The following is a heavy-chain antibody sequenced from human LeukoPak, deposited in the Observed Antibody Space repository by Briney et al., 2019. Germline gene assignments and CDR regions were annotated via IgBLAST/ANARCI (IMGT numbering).Heavy chain of an antibody. CDR1: GFTFSSCE. J-gene: IGHJ4*02. D-gene: IGHD3-10*01. CDR2: ISSSGSTI. V-gene: IGHV3-48*03. CDR3: ARTEKYFGSGSYDC. Sequence: GGSLRLSCAASGFTFSSCEMNWVRQAPGKGLEGVSYISSSGSTIYYADSVKGRFTISRDNAKNSLYLQMNSLRAEDTAMYYCARTEKYFGSGSYDCWGQGTLVTVSS.